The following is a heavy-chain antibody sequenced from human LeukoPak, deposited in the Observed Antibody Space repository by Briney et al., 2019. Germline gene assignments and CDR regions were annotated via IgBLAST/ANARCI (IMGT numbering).Heavy chain of an antibody. CDR2: IYYSGST. CDR1: GGSISSYY. V-gene: IGHV4-59*01. D-gene: IGHD6-25*01. Sequence: SETLSLTCTVSGGSISSYYWSWIRQPPGKGPEWIWYIYYSGSTNYNPSLKSRVTISVDTSKNQFPLKLTSVTTADTAVYYCARAGGVKTAALDLDYWGQGTLVTVSS. CDR3: ARAGGVKTAALDLDY. J-gene: IGHJ4*02.